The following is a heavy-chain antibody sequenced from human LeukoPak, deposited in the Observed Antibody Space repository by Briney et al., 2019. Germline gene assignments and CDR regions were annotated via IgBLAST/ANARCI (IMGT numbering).Heavy chain of an antibody. V-gene: IGHV3-11*06. CDR2: ISSSSSYT. CDR1: GFTFSDYY. Sequence: GGSLRLSCAASGFTFSDYYMSWIRQAPGKGLEWISYISSSSSYTNYADSVKGRFTISRDNAKTSLYLQMNNLRAEDTAVHYCARVVAVTSYYFDYWGPGTLVTVSS. D-gene: IGHD2-21*02. J-gene: IGHJ4*02. CDR3: ARVVAVTSYYFDY.